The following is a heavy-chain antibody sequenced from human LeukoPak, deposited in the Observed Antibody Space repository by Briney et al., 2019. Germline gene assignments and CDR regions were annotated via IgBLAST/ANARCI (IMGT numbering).Heavy chain of an antibody. V-gene: IGHV3-7*01. CDR1: GFTFSSYW. D-gene: IGHD6-13*01. CDR3: ARDSAGNDY. CDR2: INQDGSDK. J-gene: IGHJ4*02. Sequence: GGSLRLSCAASGFTFSSYWMSWVRQAPGKGLEWVANINQDGSDKNYVDSVKGRFTISRDNAKNSLYLQMNSLRAEDTAMYYCARDSAGNDYWGQGTLVTVSS.